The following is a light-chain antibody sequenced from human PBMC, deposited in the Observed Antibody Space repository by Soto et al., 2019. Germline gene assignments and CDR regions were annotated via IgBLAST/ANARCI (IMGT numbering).Light chain of an antibody. CDR2: DVS. V-gene: IGLV2-11*01. Sequence: QSALTQPRSVSGSPGQSVTISCTGTSSDVGGYNYVSWYQQHPGKAPKLMIYDVSKRPSGVPDRFSGSKSGNTASLTISGLQAEDEADYHCCSYAGSYPFYVFGTGTKLTVL. CDR1: SSDVGGYNY. CDR3: CSYAGSYPFYV. J-gene: IGLJ1*01.